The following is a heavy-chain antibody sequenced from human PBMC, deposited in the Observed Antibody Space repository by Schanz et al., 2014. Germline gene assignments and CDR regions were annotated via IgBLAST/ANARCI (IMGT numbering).Heavy chain of an antibody. Sequence: QVQLVQSGTEVQKLGASVKVSCKASGYTFTSHGISWVRQAPGQGLEWMGWITAYNGDTNYALKLQGRVTMTTDTSTGTAYMELRSLRSDDTALYYCTRGGYSYALSAFDIWGQGTMVTVSS. D-gene: IGHD5-18*01. CDR3: TRGGYSYALSAFDI. J-gene: IGHJ3*02. CDR2: ITAYNGDT. CDR1: GYTFTSHG. V-gene: IGHV1-18*01.